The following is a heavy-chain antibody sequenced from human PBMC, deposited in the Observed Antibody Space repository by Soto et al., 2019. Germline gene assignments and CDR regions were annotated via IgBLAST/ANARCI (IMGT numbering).Heavy chain of an antibody. D-gene: IGHD3-10*01. CDR1: GGSISSYY. J-gene: IGHJ3*02. Sequence: SETLSLTCTVSGGSISSYYWSWIRQPPGKGLEWIGYIYYSGSTNYNPSLKSRVTISVDTSKNQFSLKLSSVTAADTAVYYCARDTGGLGDNCTNGVCYLSYYYGSGSYSYDAFDIWGQGTMVTVSS. V-gene: IGHV4-59*01. CDR2: IYYSGST. CDR3: ARDTGGLGDNCTNGVCYLSYYYGSGSYSYDAFDI.